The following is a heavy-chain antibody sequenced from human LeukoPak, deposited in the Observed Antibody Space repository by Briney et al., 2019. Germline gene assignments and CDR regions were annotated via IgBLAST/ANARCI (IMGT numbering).Heavy chain of an antibody. Sequence: ASVKVSCKASGGTFSSYAISWVRQAPGQGLEWMGWISAYNGNTNYAQKLQGRVTMTTDTSTSTAYMELRSLRSDDTAVYYCARPHDDMCFDYWGQGTLVTVSS. J-gene: IGHJ4*02. CDR1: GGTFSSYA. D-gene: IGHD3-9*01. V-gene: IGHV1-18*01. CDR3: ARPHDDMCFDY. CDR2: ISAYNGNT.